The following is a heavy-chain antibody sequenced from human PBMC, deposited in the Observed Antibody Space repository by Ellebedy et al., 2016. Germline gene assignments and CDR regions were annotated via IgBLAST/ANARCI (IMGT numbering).Heavy chain of an antibody. CDR2: IKQDGSET. V-gene: IGHV3-7*01. J-gene: IGHJ4*02. D-gene: IGHD2/OR15-2a*01. CDR1: GFTFTSYW. Sequence: GGSLRLXCRTSGFTFTSYWMTWVRQAPGKGLEWVANIKQDGSETYYVDSVKGQFTISRDNAKNSLYLQMNSLRAEDTAVYYCARSRFNSRTSPVDYWGQGTLITVSS. CDR3: ARSRFNSRTSPVDY.